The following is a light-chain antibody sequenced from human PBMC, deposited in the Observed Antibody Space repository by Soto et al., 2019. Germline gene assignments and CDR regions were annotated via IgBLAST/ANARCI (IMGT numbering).Light chain of an antibody. V-gene: IGKV1-6*02. J-gene: IGKJ1*01. CDR1: RGIRTD. Sequence: AIQMTQFPSSLSASVGEGVIITCRASRGIRTDLGWYQQKPGKVSQLLISGASTLESGVPSRFSGRGSGTEFTLTISSLQPEDFATYYCLHDYNYPLTFGQGTRLEIK. CDR2: GAS. CDR3: LHDYNYPLT.